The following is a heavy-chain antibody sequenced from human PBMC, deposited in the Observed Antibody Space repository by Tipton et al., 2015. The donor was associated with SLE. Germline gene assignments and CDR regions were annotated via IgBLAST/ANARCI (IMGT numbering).Heavy chain of an antibody. D-gene: IGHD3-22*01. CDR3: ASSNYYDSIGAGAFDI. V-gene: IGHV4-30-4*01. CDR1: GGSISSGDYY. J-gene: IGHJ3*02. CDR2: IYYSGST. Sequence: TLSLTCTVSGGSISSGDYYWSWIRQPPGKGLEWIGYIYYSGSTYYNPSLKSRVTISVDTSKNQFSLKLSSVTAADTAVYYCASSNYYDSIGAGAFDIWGQGTMVTVSS.